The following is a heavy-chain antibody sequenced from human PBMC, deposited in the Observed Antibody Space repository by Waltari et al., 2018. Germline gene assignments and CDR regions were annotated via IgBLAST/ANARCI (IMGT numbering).Heavy chain of an antibody. J-gene: IGHJ4*02. CDR3: VRSNYYFDY. V-gene: IGHV3-74*01. Sequence: VLLVESGGVLVQPGGSLRLACAASGCTFRSYWMFWIRQRPGWWLEWVSRIDFDGTNINYADFAEGRFTISRDNAKDTLYLQMNDLTAEDTAVYYCVRSNYYFDYWGQGTLVTVSS. CDR1: GCTFRSYW. CDR2: IDFDGTNI.